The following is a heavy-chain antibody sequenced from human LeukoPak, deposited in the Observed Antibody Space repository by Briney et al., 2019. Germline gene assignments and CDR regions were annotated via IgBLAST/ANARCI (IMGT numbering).Heavy chain of an antibody. V-gene: IGHV4-39*01. J-gene: IGHJ4*02. Sequence: PGGSLRLSCAASGFTFSSYAMNWVRQAPGKGLEWIGSIYYSGSTYYNPSLKSRVTISVDTSKNQFSLKLSSVTAADTAVYYCARRVPYGERGGFDYWGQGILVTVSS. CDR3: ARRVPYGERGGFDY. CDR2: IYYSGST. CDR1: GFTFSSYA. D-gene: IGHD4-17*01.